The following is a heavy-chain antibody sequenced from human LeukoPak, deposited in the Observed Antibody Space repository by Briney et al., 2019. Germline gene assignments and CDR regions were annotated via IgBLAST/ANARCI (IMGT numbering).Heavy chain of an antibody. V-gene: IGHV4-4*07. CDR1: GGSISSYY. D-gene: IGHD3-3*01. CDR2: IYTSGSA. CDR3: TRDLTIFGVATYYFDY. Sequence: SETLSLTCTVSGGSISSYYWSWIRQPAGKGLEWIGRIYTSGSADYNPSLKSRVTMSVDTSKNQSSLKLSSVTAADTAVYFCTRDLTIFGVATYYFDYWGQGTLVTVSS. J-gene: IGHJ4*02.